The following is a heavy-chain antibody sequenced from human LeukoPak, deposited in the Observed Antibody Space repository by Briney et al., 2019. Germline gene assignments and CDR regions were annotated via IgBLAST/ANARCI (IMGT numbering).Heavy chain of an antibody. CDR3: ARLDDPPRD. CDR2: IYYSGST. J-gene: IGHJ4*02. CDR1: SRSLSISSYH. D-gene: IGHD2-2*03. Sequence: PSETLSLTCTVSSRSLSISSYHWGWIRQPPGKGLEWIGSIYYSGSTYYNPSLKSRVTISVDTSKNLFSLKLSSVTAADTALCYCARLDDPPRDWGQGTLVTVSS. V-gene: IGHV4-39*01.